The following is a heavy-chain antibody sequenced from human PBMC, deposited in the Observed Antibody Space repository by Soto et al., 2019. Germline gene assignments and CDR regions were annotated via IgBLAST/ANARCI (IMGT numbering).Heavy chain of an antibody. D-gene: IGHD3-10*01. CDR1: GFTVSNNY. J-gene: IGHJ4*02. CDR2: IYSGGYT. V-gene: IGHV3-53*01. CDR3: GAPPGGGGY. Sequence: EVQLVESGGGLIQPGGSLRLSCAVSGFTVSNNYMSWVRQAPGKGLEGVSVIYSGGYTAYGDSVKGRFTISRDNSKNTLFLKRKSLGAGDPALYSCGAPPGGGGYWGQGTLVTVSS.